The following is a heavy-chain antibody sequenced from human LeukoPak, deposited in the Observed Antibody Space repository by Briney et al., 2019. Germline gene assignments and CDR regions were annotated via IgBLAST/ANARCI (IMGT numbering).Heavy chain of an antibody. J-gene: IGHJ4*02. D-gene: IGHD2-21*01. V-gene: IGHV3-7*05. CDR1: GFTFSSYW. Sequence: PGGSLRLSCAASGFTFSSYWMSWVRQAPGGGLERVANINQDGSATLYLDSVKGRFTISRDNPKNSLYLQMNSVRGEDTAVYYRARLYCGGGGTCDSYFEYWSQGNLVTVSS. CDR3: ARLYCGGGGTCDSYFEY. CDR2: INQDGSAT.